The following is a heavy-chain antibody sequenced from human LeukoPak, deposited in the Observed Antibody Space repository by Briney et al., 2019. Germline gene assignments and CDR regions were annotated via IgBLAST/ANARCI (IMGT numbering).Heavy chain of an antibody. V-gene: IGHV3-53*04. Sequence: PGGSLRLSCAASGFNVSTNYLSWVRQAPGKGLEWVSVMYRSGSTYYADSVKGRFTISRHNSKNTVYLLMNSLRVEDTAVYYCARDAGRSSSSPLDVWGQGTTVTVSS. CDR1: GFNVSTNY. CDR2: MYRSGST. J-gene: IGHJ6*02. CDR3: ARDAGRSSSSPLDV. D-gene: IGHD6-6*01.